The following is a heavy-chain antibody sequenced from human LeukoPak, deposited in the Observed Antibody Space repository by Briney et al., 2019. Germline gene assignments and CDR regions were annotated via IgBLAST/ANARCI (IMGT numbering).Heavy chain of an antibody. D-gene: IGHD6-6*01. J-gene: IGHJ4*02. CDR2: IYYSGST. CDR3: ARLSIAARPRDY. V-gene: IGHV4-39*01. Sequence: SETLSLTCTVSGGSISSSSYYWGWLRQPPGKGLEWIGSIYYSGSTYYNPSLKSRATITVDTSKNQFSLKLSSVTAADTAVYYCARLSIAARPRDYWGQGTLVTVSS. CDR1: GGSISSSSYY.